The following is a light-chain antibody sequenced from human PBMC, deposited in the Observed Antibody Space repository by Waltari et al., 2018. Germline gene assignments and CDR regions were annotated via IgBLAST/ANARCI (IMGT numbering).Light chain of an antibody. CDR1: QSVSRS. CDR3: QHYVRLPVT. Sequence: EIVLTQSPGTLSLSPGERATLSCRASQSVSRSLAWYQQKSGQSPRLLIYGASSRATGVPDSFSGSGSGTDFSLTISRLEPEDFAVYYCQHYVRLPVTFGQGTKVEIK. CDR2: GAS. J-gene: IGKJ1*01. V-gene: IGKV3-20*01.